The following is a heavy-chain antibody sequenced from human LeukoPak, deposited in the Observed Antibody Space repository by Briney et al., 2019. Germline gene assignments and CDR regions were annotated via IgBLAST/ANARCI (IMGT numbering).Heavy chain of an antibody. Sequence: SVKVSCKASGYTFSSYAISWVRQAPGQGLEWMGGIIPIFGTANYAQKFQGRVTITADESTSTAYMELSSLRSEDTAVYYCASSGELGDDAFDIWGQGTMVTVSS. V-gene: IGHV1-69*13. CDR2: IIPIFGTA. D-gene: IGHD7-27*01. CDR3: ASSGELGDDAFDI. J-gene: IGHJ3*02. CDR1: GYTFSSYA.